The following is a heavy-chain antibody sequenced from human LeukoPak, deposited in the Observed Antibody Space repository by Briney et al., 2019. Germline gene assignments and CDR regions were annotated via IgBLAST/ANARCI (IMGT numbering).Heavy chain of an antibody. Sequence: SETLSLTCAVYGGSFSGYYWSWIRQPPGKGLEWIGEINHSGSTNYNPSLKSRVTISVDTSKNQFSLKLSSVTAADTAVYYCARGSTGPQDAYDIWGQGTMVTVSS. CDR2: INHSGST. V-gene: IGHV4-34*01. J-gene: IGHJ3*02. CDR3: ARGSTGPQDAYDI. CDR1: GGSFSGYY.